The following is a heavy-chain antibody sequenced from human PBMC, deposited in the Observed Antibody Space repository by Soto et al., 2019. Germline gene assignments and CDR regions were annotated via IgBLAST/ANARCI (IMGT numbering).Heavy chain of an antibody. CDR1: GGSFSGYY. CDR2: INHSGST. D-gene: IGHD2-2*01. J-gene: IGHJ4*02. Sequence: PSETLSLTCAVYGGSFSGYYWSWIRQPPGKGLEWIGEINHSGSTNYNPSLKSRVTISVDTSKNQFSLKLNSVTAADTAVYYCARGRTVVGYYFDYWGQGTLVTVSS. CDR3: ARGRTVVGYYFDY. V-gene: IGHV4-34*01.